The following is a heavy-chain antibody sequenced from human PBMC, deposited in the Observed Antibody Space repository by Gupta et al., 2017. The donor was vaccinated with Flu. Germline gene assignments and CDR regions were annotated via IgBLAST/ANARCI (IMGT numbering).Heavy chain of an antibody. J-gene: IGHJ6*02. CDR2: INHSGST. CDR3: ARNKRRHYYDSSGRYYYYGMDV. Sequence: IRQPPGKGLEWIGEINHSGSTNYNPSLKSRVTISVDTSKNQFSLKLSSVTAADTAVYYCARNKRRHYYDSSGRYYYYGMDVWGQGTTVTVSS. D-gene: IGHD3-22*01. V-gene: IGHV4-34*01.